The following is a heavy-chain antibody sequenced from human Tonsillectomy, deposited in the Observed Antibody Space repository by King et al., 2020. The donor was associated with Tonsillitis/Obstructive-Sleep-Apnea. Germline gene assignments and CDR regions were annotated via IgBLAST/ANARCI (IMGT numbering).Heavy chain of an antibody. D-gene: IGHD3-9*01. CDR2: INAGNGNT. V-gene: IGHV1-3*01. CDR1: GYTFTSYA. CDR3: ARVALDYDILTGYYARYIDY. J-gene: IGHJ4*02. Sequence: QLVQSGAEVKKPGASVKVSCKASGYTFTSYAMHWVRQAPGQRLEWMGWINAGNGNTKYSQKFQGRVTITRDTSASTAYMELSSLRSEDTAVDYCARVALDYDILTGYYARYIDYWGQGTLVTVSS.